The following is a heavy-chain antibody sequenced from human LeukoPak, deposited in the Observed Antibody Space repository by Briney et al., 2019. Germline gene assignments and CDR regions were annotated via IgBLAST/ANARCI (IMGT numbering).Heavy chain of an antibody. D-gene: IGHD3-16*01. CDR2: ISSSSGFT. CDR3: ARGSPPGD. V-gene: IGHV3-11*05. CDR1: GFTFSDYY. J-gene: IGHJ4*02. Sequence: GGSLRLSCAASGFTFSDYYMTWIRWAPGKGLEWVPSISSSSGFTKYADSVRGRFTISRDNAKNSLYLQMNTLRVDDTAVYYCARGSPPGDWGQGTLVTVSS.